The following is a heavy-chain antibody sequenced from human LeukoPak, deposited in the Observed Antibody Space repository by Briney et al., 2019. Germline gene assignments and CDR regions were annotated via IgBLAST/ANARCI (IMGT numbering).Heavy chain of an antibody. CDR3: AKDLFTSWELLRNAFDI. Sequence: GGSLRLSCAVSGFTITNNWMYWVRQAPGRGLVWVSRIKMDERSAVYADSVKGRFTISRDNAKNTVYLQMNSLRAEDTAVYYCAKDLFTSWELLRNAFDIWGQGTMVTVSS. V-gene: IGHV3-74*03. D-gene: IGHD1-26*01. J-gene: IGHJ3*02. CDR2: IKMDERSA. CDR1: GFTITNNW.